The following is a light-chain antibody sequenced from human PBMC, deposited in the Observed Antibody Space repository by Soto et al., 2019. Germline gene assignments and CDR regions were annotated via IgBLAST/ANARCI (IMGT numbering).Light chain of an antibody. V-gene: IGLV6-57*04. J-gene: IGLJ3*02. CDR2: EDK. Sequence: NFMLTQPHSMSESPGKTITISCTRSSGSIASHYVQWYQQRPGSAPTTVIYEDKRRPSEVPDRFSGSIDSSSNSASLTISGLEAEDEADYYCQSYNTSDHWVFGGGTKLTVL. CDR1: SGSIASHY. CDR3: QSYNTSDHWV.